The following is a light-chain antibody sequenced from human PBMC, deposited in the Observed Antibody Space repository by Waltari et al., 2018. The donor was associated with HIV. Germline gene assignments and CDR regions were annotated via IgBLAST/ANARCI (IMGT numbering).Light chain of an antibody. J-gene: IGLJ2*01. V-gene: IGLV2-23*02. CDR1: RSSFWTYKL. CDR3: CSYAGSSTPVV. CDR2: EVS. Sequence: QSALTPPASVSGSPGPSNTLPLTGTRSSFWTYKLVSLYQQHPGKAPKLMIFEVSKRPSGVSNRFSGSKSGNTASLTISGLQAEDEADYYCCSYAGSSTPVVFGGGTKLTVL.